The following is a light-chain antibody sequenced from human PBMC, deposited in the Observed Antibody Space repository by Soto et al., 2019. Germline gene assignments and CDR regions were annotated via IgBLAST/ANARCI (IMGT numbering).Light chain of an antibody. J-gene: IGKJ1*01. V-gene: IGKV1-33*01. CDR2: DAY. CDR3: QQYNSYSPWT. CDR1: QDIGNS. Sequence: DIQMTQSPPSLSASVGDRVTITCQASQDIGNSLNWYQHKPGKAPKLVIYDAYNLETGVPSTFSGSGYGTDFTFIISSLRPEDIATYYCQQYNSYSPWTFGQGTKVEIK.